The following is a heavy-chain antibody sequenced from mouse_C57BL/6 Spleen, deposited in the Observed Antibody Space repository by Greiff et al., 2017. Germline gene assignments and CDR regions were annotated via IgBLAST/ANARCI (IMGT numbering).Heavy chain of an antibody. CDR1: GYTFTSYW. V-gene: IGHV1-64*01. Sequence: QVQLQQPGAELVKPGASVKLSCKASGYTFTSYWMHWVKQRPGQGLEWIGRIHPNSGSTNYNEKFKSKATLTVDKSSSTAYMQLSSLTSEDSAVYYCANYYGSSYWYFDVWGTGTTVTVSS. J-gene: IGHJ1*03. D-gene: IGHD1-1*01. CDR2: IHPNSGST. CDR3: ANYYGSSYWYFDV.